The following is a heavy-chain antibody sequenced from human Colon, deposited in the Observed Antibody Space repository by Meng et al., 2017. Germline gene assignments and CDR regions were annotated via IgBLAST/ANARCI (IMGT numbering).Heavy chain of an antibody. V-gene: IGHV3-20*04. D-gene: IGHD1-26*01. CDR3: AKAGALGGSHHP. CDR1: GFTFDDYG. Sequence: GESLKISCAASGFTFDDYGMSWVRQAPGKGLEWVSGINWNGGSTGYADSVKGRFTISRDNAKNSLYLQMNSLRAEDTAIYYCAKAGALGGSHHPWGQGTLVTVSS. CDR2: INWNGGST. J-gene: IGHJ5*02.